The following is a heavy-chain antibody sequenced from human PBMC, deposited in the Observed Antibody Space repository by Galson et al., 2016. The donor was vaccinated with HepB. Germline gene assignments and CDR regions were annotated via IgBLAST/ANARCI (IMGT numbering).Heavy chain of an antibody. J-gene: IGHJ4*02. CDR1: GYSFPNFW. CDR2: MYPGTSET. Sequence: QSGAEVKKPGESLKISCKASGYSFPNFWIGWVRQMPGKGLEWMGIMYPGTSETRYSPSFQGQVTISAGKSTRTAYLQWDSLKASDTAIYYCASPAGSSSSNDQFDCWGQGTLVTVSS. V-gene: IGHV5-51*03. CDR3: ASPAGSSSSNDQFDC. D-gene: IGHD6-6*01.